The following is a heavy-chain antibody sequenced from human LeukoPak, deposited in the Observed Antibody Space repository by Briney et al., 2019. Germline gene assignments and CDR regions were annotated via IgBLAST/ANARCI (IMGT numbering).Heavy chain of an antibody. CDR1: GFSFSSYS. Sequence: GGSLRLSCAASGFSFSSYSMNWVRQAPGKGLEWVAVIWYDGSNKYYADSVKGRFTISRDNSKNTLYLQMNSLRAEDTAVYYCARDRSKRGWSDWFDPWGQGTLVTVSS. D-gene: IGHD6-19*01. V-gene: IGHV3-33*08. J-gene: IGHJ5*02. CDR2: IWYDGSNK. CDR3: ARDRSKRGWSDWFDP.